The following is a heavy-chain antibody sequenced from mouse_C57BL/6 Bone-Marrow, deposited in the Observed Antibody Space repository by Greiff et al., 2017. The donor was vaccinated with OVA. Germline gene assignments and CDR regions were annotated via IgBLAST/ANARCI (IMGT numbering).Heavy chain of an antibody. CDR2: IRNKANGYTT. CDR3: ARSSYYSNPHAMDY. CDR1: GFTFTDYY. D-gene: IGHD2-5*01. Sequence: EVKLVESGGGLVQPGGSLSLSCAASGFTFTDYYMSWVRQPPGKALEWLGFIRNKANGYTTEYSASVKGRFTISRDNSQSILYLQMNALRAEDSATYYCARSSYYSNPHAMDYWGQGTSVTVSS. J-gene: IGHJ4*01. V-gene: IGHV7-3*01.